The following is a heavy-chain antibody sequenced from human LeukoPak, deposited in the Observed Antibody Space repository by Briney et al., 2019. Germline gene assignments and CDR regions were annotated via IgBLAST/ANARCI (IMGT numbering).Heavy chain of an antibody. CDR1: GFTFSSYG. D-gene: IGHD5-12*01. Sequence: GRSLRLSCAASGFTFSSYGIHWVRQAPGKGLEWVALISYDGSDKFFADSVRGRFTISRDNSKNALYLQMNSLRVEDTAVYYCAKDLATKYSLDYWGQGILDTVSS. CDR3: AKDLATKYSLDY. V-gene: IGHV3-30*18. CDR2: ISYDGSDK. J-gene: IGHJ4*02.